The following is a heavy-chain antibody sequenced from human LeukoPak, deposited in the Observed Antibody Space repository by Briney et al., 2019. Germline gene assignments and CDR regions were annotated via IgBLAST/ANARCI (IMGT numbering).Heavy chain of an antibody. CDR1: GYSFTSYL. CDR2: IYPGDSDT. Sequence: GESLKISCKGSGYSFTSYLFGWVRQMPGKGLEWMGIIYPGDSDTRYSTSFRGQVTISADKSSRHAYLHWSSLKASDPAINYFARAYVGTIDYWGQGTLVTVSS. CDR3: ARAYVGTIDY. D-gene: IGHD4-23*01. V-gene: IGHV5-51*01. J-gene: IGHJ4*02.